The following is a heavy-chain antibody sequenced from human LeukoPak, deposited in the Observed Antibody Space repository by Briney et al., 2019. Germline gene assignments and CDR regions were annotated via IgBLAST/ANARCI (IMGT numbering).Heavy chain of an antibody. CDR2: IKQDGSEK. V-gene: IGHV3-7*01. CDR3: ARRSGGYYYYYGMDV. Sequence: GGSLRLSCAASGFTFSSYWMSWVRQAPGKGLEWVANIKQDGSEKYYVDSVKGRFTISRDNDKNPLYLQMNSLRAEDTAVYYCARRSGGYYYYYGMDVWGQGTTVTVSS. D-gene: IGHD2-8*02. CDR1: GFTFSSYW. J-gene: IGHJ6*02.